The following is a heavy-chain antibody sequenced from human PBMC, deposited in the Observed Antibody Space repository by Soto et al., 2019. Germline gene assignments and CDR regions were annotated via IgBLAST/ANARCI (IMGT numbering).Heavy chain of an antibody. CDR3: ARAERAEAMVVSSVGIWFDS. D-gene: IGHD5-18*01. CDR1: GCSVRSGSYY. CDR2: IYYSGNT. J-gene: IGHJ5*01. Sequence: PSETLSLTCTVSGCSVRSGSYYWIWIAQPKGKGLEWIGDIYYSGNTNYKPSLKSRLTISVDTSKDQFSLRLRSRTAADTPMYYCARAERAEAMVVSSVGIWFDSWGQGTLVTAS. V-gene: IGHV4-61*01.